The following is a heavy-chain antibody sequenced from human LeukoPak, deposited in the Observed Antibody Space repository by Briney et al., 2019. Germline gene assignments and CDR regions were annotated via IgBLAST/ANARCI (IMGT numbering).Heavy chain of an antibody. CDR2: ISAYNGNT. Sequence: ASVKVSCKASGYTFTSYGISWVRQAPGQGLEWMGWISAYNGNTNYAQKLQGRVTMTTDTSTSTVYMELRSLRSDDTAVYYCAGLGYGANFIHYWGQGTLVTVSS. D-gene: IGHD4-23*01. V-gene: IGHV1-18*01. CDR3: AGLGYGANFIHY. J-gene: IGHJ4*02. CDR1: GYTFTSYG.